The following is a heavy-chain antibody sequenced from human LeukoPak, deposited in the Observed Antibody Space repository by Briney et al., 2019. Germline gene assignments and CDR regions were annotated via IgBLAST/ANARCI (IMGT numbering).Heavy chain of an antibody. CDR2: INSDGSTT. Sequence: GGSLRLSCAASGFTFSSYGMHWVRQAPGKGLVWVSRINSDGSTTTYADSVKGRFTISRDNAKKTLYLQMNSLRAEDTAVYYCAATTNGVTFDPWGQGTLVTVSS. J-gene: IGHJ5*02. V-gene: IGHV3-74*01. CDR3: AATTNGVTFDP. D-gene: IGHD2-8*01. CDR1: GFTFSSYG.